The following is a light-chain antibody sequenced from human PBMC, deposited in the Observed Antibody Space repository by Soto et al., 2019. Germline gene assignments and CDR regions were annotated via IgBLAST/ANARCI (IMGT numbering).Light chain of an antibody. CDR2: DVS. CDR1: SSDVGGYNY. J-gene: IGLJ2*01. V-gene: IGLV2-14*01. Sequence: QSALTQPASVSGSPGQASTISFTGTSSDVGGYNYVSWYQQHPGKAPKLMIYDVSNRPSGVSNRFSGSKSGNTASLTISGLQAEAEADYYCSSYTSSSTLVFGGGTKLTVL. CDR3: SSYTSSSTLV.